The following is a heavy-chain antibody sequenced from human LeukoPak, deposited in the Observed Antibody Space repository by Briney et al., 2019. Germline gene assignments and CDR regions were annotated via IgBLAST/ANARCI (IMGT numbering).Heavy chain of an antibody. CDR3: ARDLGRDYDFWSGYPYYGMDV. V-gene: IGHV4-39*07. Sequence: SETLSLTCTVSGDSISRSTYYWAWVRQPPGKGLEWIGEIYHSGSTNYNPSLKSRVTISVDKSKNQFSLKLSSVTAADTAVYYCARDLGRDYDFWSGYPYYGMDVWGQGTTVTVSS. D-gene: IGHD3-3*01. J-gene: IGHJ6*02. CDR2: IYHSGST. CDR1: GDSISRSTYY.